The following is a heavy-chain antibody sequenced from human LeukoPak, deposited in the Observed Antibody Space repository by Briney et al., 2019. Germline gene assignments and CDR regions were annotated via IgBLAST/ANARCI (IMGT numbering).Heavy chain of an antibody. Sequence: SETLSLTCTVSGGSISSYYWSWIRQPPGKGLEWIGYIYYRGSTNYNPSLKSRVTISVDTSKNQFSLKLSSVTAADTAVYYCARVSVATTTPDYWGQGTLVTVSS. D-gene: IGHD1-26*01. CDR2: IYYRGST. J-gene: IGHJ4*02. CDR1: GGSISSYY. CDR3: ARVSVATTTPDY. V-gene: IGHV4-59*01.